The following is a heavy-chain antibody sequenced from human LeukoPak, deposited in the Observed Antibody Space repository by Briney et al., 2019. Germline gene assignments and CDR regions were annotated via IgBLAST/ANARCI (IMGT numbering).Heavy chain of an antibody. CDR2: INAGNGNT. CDR1: GYTFTSYA. V-gene: IGHV1-3*01. J-gene: IGHJ3*02. D-gene: IGHD6-13*01. CDR3: ARVEAAADDAFDI. Sequence: WASVKVSCKASGYTFTSYAMHWVRQAPGQRLEWMGWINAGNGNTKYSQKFQGRVTITRDTSASTAYMELSSLRSEDTAVYYCARVEAAADDAFDIWGQGTMVTVSS.